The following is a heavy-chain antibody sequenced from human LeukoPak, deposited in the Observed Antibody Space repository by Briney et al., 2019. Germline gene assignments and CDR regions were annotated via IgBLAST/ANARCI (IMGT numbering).Heavy chain of an antibody. CDR2: IYYTGSI. CDR3: AREYFPNYYGSGRKVDV. J-gene: IGHJ6*02. D-gene: IGHD3-10*01. CDR1: GGSISSGDYY. Sequence: PSETLSLTCSVTGGSISSGDYYWSWVRQPPGKGLEWIGYIYYTGSINYNPSLKSRLTISLDTSKNQFSLKLSSVTAADTAMYYCAREYFPNYYGSGRKVDVWGQGTTVTVSS. V-gene: IGHV4-30-4*01.